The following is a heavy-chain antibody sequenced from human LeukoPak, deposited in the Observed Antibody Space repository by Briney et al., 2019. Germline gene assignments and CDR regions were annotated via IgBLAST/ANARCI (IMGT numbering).Heavy chain of an antibody. Sequence: VASVKVSCKASGGTFSSYAISWVRPAPGQGLEWMGGIIPIFGTANYAQKFEGRVTITTDESTSTAYMELSSLRSEDTAVYYCAREAVEMATGPLDYWGQGTLVTVSS. J-gene: IGHJ4*02. D-gene: IGHD5-24*01. CDR3: AREAVEMATGPLDY. V-gene: IGHV1-69*05. CDR2: IIPIFGTA. CDR1: GGTFSSYA.